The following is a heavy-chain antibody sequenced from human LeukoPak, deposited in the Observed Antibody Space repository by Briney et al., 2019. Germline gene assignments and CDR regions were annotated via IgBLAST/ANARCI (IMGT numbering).Heavy chain of an antibody. J-gene: IGHJ4*02. Sequence: GGSLRLSCEASGFTFTNAWMHWVRQAPGKGLVWVSRIKSDGSSTTYADSVKGRFTISRDNARNTLYLQMNSLRAEDTAVYYCAKSDYFDSWGQGTLVTVSS. CDR1: GFTFTNAW. CDR2: IKSDGSST. CDR3: AKSDYFDS. V-gene: IGHV3-74*01.